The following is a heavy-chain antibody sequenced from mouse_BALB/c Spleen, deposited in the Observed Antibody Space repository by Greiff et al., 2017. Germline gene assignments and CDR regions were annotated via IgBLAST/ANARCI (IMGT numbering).Heavy chain of an antibody. Sequence: VMLVESGAELVRPGTSVKISCKASGYTFTNYWLGWVKQRPGHGLEWIGDIYPGGGYTNYNEKFKGKATLTADTSSSTAYMQLSSLTSEDSAVYFCARRGHDYDVYAMDYWGQGTSVTVSS. CDR3: ARRGHDYDVYAMDY. D-gene: IGHD2-4*01. J-gene: IGHJ4*01. CDR1: GYTFTNYW. V-gene: IGHV1-63*02. CDR2: IYPGGGYT.